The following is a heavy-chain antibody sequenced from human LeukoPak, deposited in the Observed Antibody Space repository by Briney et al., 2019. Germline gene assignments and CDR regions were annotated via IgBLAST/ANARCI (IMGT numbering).Heavy chain of an antibody. CDR1: TFTFSTYW. CDR3: ARDQFASGLFDY. V-gene: IGHV3-74*01. D-gene: IGHD3/OR15-3a*01. J-gene: IGHJ4*02. CDR2: ISSDGSST. Sequence: GGSLRLSCAASTFTFSTYWMHWVRQAPGKGLVWVSRISSDGSSTSYADSVKGRFTISRDNAKNTLYLQMNSLRAEDTAVYYCARDQFASGLFDYWGQGTLVTVSS.